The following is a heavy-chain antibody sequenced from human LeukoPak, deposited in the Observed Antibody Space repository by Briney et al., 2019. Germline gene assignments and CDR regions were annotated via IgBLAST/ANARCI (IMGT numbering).Heavy chain of an antibody. CDR3: ANNYYDSSGYYMVDY. J-gene: IGHJ4*02. CDR2: ISYDGSNK. V-gene: IGHV3-30-3*01. Sequence: RGSLRLSCAASGFTFSSYAMHWVRPAPGKGLEWVAVISYDGSNKYYADSVKGRFTISRDNSKNTLYLQMNSLRAEDTAVYYCANNYYDSSGYYMVDYWGQGTLVTVSS. D-gene: IGHD3-22*01. CDR1: GFTFSSYA.